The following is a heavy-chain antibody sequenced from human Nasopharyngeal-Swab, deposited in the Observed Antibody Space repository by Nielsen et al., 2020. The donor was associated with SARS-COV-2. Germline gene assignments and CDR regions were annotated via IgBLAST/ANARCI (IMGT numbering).Heavy chain of an antibody. Sequence: GESLKISCQGSGYSFTSYWIGWVRQMPGKGLEWMGIIYPGDSDTRYSPSFQGQVTISADKSISTAYLQWSSLKASDTAMYYCARGAPYLGNAFDIWGQGTMVTVSS. D-gene: IGHD1-14*01. CDR2: IYPGDSDT. V-gene: IGHV5-51*01. CDR1: GYSFTSYW. CDR3: ARGAPYLGNAFDI. J-gene: IGHJ3*02.